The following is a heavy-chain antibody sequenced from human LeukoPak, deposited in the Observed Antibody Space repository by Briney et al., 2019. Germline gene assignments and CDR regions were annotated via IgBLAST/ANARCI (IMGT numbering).Heavy chain of an antibody. CDR2: INTYKGNT. CDR1: GYTFTSYG. V-gene: IGHV1-18*01. Sequence: ASVKVSCKASGYTFTSYGISWVRQAPGQGLEWMGWINTYKGNTNYAQNVQGRVTMTTDTSTNTAYMEMRSLRSDDTAVYYCARNSHGYSSGWLQFNFDYWGQGTLVTVSS. D-gene: IGHD6-19*01. CDR3: ARNSHGYSSGWLQFNFDY. J-gene: IGHJ4*02.